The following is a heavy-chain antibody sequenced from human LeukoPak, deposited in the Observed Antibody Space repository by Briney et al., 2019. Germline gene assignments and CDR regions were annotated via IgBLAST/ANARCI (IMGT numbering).Heavy chain of an antibody. CDR2: IWYDGSNK. J-gene: IGHJ4*02. V-gene: IGHV3-33*08. CDR1: GFTFSSYA. Sequence: GRSLRLSCAASGFTFSSYAMHWVRQAPGKGLEWVAVIWYDGSNKYYADSVKGRFTISRDNSKNTLYLQMNSLRAEDTAVYYCARVASGMAAAGLDYWGQGTLVTVSS. CDR3: ARVASGMAAAGLDY. D-gene: IGHD6-13*01.